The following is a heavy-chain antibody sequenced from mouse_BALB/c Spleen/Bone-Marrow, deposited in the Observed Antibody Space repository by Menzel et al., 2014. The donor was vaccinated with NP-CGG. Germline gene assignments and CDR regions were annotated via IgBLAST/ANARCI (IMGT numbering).Heavy chain of an antibody. CDR3: ARHHRYAYYFDY. Sequence: QAQLQQSGPVLVRPGASVKLSCKASGYTFTSSWMHWAKQRPGQGLEWIGEIHPNSGNTNYNEKFKGKATLTVDTSSSTAYVDLSSLTSEGSAVYYCARHHRYAYYFDYWVKAPLSQSPQ. CDR2: IHPNSGNT. D-gene: IGHD2-14*01. CDR1: GYTFTSSW. J-gene: IGHJ2*01. V-gene: IGHV1S130*01.